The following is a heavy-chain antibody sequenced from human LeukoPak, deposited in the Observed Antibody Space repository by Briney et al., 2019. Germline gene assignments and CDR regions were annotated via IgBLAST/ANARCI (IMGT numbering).Heavy chain of an antibody. CDR2: ISYSGDIT. CDR1: GFTFSSYA. V-gene: IGHV3-23*01. D-gene: IGHD4-23*01. Sequence: GGSLRLSCAASGFTFSSYAMSWVRQAPGKGLEWVSAISYSGDITYYADSVKGRFTISRDNTKNTLYLLMNSLRAEDTALYYCAKDSWGDYGGNSGAFDYWGQGTLVTVSS. J-gene: IGHJ4*02. CDR3: AKDSWGDYGGNSGAFDY.